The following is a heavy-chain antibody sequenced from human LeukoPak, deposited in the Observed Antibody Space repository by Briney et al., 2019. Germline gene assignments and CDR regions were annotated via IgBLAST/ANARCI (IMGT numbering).Heavy chain of an antibody. CDR3: TRDLMDYDVSTGLHHYYMDV. J-gene: IGHJ6*02. Sequence: GGSLRLSCVASGFTFSSYWMHWVRQDPRKGLVWVSRINGDGRNINYADSVRGRFTISRDDAKNTLYLQMNTLRVEDTAVYYCTRDLMDYDVSTGLHHYYMDVWGQGTTVTVSS. CDR1: GFTFSSYW. CDR2: INGDGRNI. D-gene: IGHD3-9*01. V-gene: IGHV3-74*01.